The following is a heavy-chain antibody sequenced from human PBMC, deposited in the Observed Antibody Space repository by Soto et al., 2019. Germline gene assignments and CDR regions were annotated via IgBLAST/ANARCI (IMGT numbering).Heavy chain of an antibody. D-gene: IGHD3-9*01. J-gene: IGHJ6*02. CDR2: ISYDGSNK. CDR3: ATVTGYSV. V-gene: IGHV3-30-3*01. Sequence: GGSLRLSCAASGFTFSSYAMHWVRQAPGKGLEWVAVISYDGSNKYYADSVKGRFTISRDNAKNTLYLQMNSLRAEDTAVYYCATVTGYSVWGQGTTVTVSS. CDR1: GFTFSSYA.